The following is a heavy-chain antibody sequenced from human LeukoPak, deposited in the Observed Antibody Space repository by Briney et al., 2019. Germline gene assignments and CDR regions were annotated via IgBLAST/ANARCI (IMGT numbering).Heavy chain of an antibody. D-gene: IGHD3-10*01. Sequence: KPSETLSLTCAVYGGSFSGYYWSWIRQPPGKGLEWIGEINHSGSTNYNPSLKSRVTISVDTSKNQFSLKLSSVTAADTAVYYCARVKMNGSGSYYMDVWGKGTTVTVSS. J-gene: IGHJ6*03. CDR3: ARVKMNGSGSYYMDV. V-gene: IGHV4-34*01. CDR1: GGSFSGYY. CDR2: INHSGST.